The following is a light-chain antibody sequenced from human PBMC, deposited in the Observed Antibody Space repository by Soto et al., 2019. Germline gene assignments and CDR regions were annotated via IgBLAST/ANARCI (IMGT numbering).Light chain of an antibody. CDR2: GAS. CDR3: QQYDNSPIP. Sequence: EVVMTQSPATLSVSPGERATLSCRASQSVSSDLAWYQHKPGQAPMLLIYGASTRATGIPARFSGRGSGTEFTLTISSLQSEDFAVYYCQQYDNSPIPFGQ. CDR1: QSVSSD. J-gene: IGKJ5*01. V-gene: IGKV3-15*01.